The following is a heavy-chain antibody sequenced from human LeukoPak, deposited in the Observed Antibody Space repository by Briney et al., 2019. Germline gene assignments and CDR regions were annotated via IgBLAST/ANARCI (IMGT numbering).Heavy chain of an antibody. D-gene: IGHD6-13*01. CDR2: ISGSGGST. CDR1: GFTFSSYA. V-gene: IGHV3-23*01. Sequence: GGSLRLSCAASGFTFSSYAMSWVCQAPGKGLEWVSAISGSGGSTYYADSVKGRFNISRDNSKNPLYLQMNSMRAEDTAVYYCAKEPVAAAGKRPWFDPWGQGTLVTVSS. J-gene: IGHJ5*02. CDR3: AKEPVAAAGKRPWFDP.